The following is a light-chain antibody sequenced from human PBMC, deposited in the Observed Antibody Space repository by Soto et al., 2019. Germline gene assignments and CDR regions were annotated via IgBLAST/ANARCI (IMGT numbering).Light chain of an antibody. Sequence: EILMMQSPSTLSVSPGERATLSCRASQSVSSNLAWYQQKPGQAPRLLIYGASTRATGIPARFSGSGSGTDFTLTISRLEPEDFAVYYCQQYGSSRTFGQGTKVDIK. J-gene: IGKJ1*01. CDR1: QSVSSN. CDR2: GAS. CDR3: QQYGSSRT. V-gene: IGKV3-15*01.